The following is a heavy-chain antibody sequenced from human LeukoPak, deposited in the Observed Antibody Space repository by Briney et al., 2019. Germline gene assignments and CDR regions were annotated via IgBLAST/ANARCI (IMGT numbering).Heavy chain of an antibody. CDR3: ANRRGYSGYDLRSPFDY. D-gene: IGHD5-12*01. Sequence: GGSLRLSCAASGFTFSSYAVSWVRQAPGKGLEWVSAISGSGGSTYYADSVKGRFTISRDNSKNTLYLQMNSLRAEDTAVYYCANRRGYSGYDLRSPFDYWGQGTLVTVSS. CDR2: ISGSGGST. J-gene: IGHJ4*02. CDR1: GFTFSSYA. V-gene: IGHV3-23*01.